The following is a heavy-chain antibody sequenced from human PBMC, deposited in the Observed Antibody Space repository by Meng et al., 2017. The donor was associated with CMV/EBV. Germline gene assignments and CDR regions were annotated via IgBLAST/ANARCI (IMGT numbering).Heavy chain of an antibody. V-gene: IGHV4-39*07. CDR3: AREGYSYGDYYYGMDV. CDR1: GGSISSSSYY. Sequence: SETLSLTCTVSGGSISSSSYYWGWIRQPPGKGLEWIGSIYYSGSTYYNPSLKSRVTISVDTSKNQFSLKLSSVTAADTVVHYCAREGYSYGDYYYGMDVWGQGTTVTVSS. J-gene: IGHJ6*02. CDR2: IYYSGST. D-gene: IGHD5-18*01.